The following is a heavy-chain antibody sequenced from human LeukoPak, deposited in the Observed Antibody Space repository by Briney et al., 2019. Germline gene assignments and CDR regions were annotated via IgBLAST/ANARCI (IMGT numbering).Heavy chain of an antibody. D-gene: IGHD2-2*01. Sequence: NPGGSLRLSCAASGFTFTNAWMSWVRQAPGKGLEWVGRIRSQSNGGTTDYAAPVKGRFTISRDDSKNTLYLQMNSLKTEDTAVYYCTTWTGGVVVSNWGQGTLVTVSS. CDR3: TTWTGGVVVSN. CDR2: IRSQSNGGTT. V-gene: IGHV3-15*01. J-gene: IGHJ4*02. CDR1: GFTFTNAW.